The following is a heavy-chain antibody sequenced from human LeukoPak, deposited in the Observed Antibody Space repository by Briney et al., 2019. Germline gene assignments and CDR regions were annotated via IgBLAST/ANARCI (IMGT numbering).Heavy chain of an antibody. D-gene: IGHD5-18*01. CDR2: INHSGST. J-gene: IGHJ4*02. V-gene: IGHV4-34*01. CDR1: GGSFSGYY. CDR3: ASRRNSDGDYYFDS. Sequence: SETLSLTCAVYGGSFSGYYWSWIRQPPGKGLEWIGEINHSGSTNYNPSLKSRVTISVDTSKNQFSLKLSSVTAADTAVYYCASRRNSDGDYYFDSWGQGTQVTVSS.